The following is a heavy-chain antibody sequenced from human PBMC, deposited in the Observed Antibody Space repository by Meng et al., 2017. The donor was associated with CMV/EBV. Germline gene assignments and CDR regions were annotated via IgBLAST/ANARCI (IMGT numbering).Heavy chain of an antibody. Sequence: GGSLRLSCAASGFTFSGSAMHWVRQASGKGLEWVGRIRSKANSYATAYAASVKGRFTISRDDSKNTAYLQMNGLKTEDTAVYYCTRGYWSSEGWFDPWGQGTLVTVSS. CDR2: IRSKANSYAT. CDR3: TRGYWSSEGWFDP. CDR1: GFTFSGSA. D-gene: IGHD2-2*01. J-gene: IGHJ5*02. V-gene: IGHV3-73*01.